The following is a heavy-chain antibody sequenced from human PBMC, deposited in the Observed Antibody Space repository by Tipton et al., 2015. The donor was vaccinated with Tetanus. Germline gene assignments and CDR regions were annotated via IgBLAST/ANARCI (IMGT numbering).Heavy chain of an antibody. J-gene: IGHJ4*02. V-gene: IGHV5-51*01. CDR3: AKVSAPGTIATGNFDY. Sequence: VQLVQSGAEAKKPGESLKISCRGSGYSFSSYWIAWVRQVPGKGLEWMGIFFPGDSESRYSPSFQGQVTMSGDNSIRTAYLQWNSLRAPDTATYYCAKVSAPGTIATGNFDYWGQGTPVTVSS. D-gene: IGHD1-1*01. CDR2: FFPGDSES. CDR1: GYSFSSYW.